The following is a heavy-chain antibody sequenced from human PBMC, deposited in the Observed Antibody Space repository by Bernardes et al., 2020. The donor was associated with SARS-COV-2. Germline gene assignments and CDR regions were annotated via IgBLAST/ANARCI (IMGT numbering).Heavy chain of an antibody. CDR3: ARERGGGYFDS. CDR2: ITSGSTNT. CDR1: GFTFSNFY. J-gene: IGHJ4*02. D-gene: IGHD3-16*01. Sequence: GGSLRLSCAASGFTFSNFYMSWFRLAPGKGLEWVSYITSGSTNTDYADSVKGRFTISRDDAKNSLYLQMSGLRAEDTAVYYCARERGGGYFDSWGQGSLVTVSS. V-gene: IGHV3-11*05.